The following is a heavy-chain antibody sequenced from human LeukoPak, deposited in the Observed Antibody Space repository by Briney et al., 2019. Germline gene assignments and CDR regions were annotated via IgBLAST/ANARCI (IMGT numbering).Heavy chain of an antibody. V-gene: IGHV3-53*01. J-gene: IGHJ6*03. CDR3: ARVKARLEMATIPSYYYYYMDV. CDR2: IYSGGST. Sequence: PGGSLRLSCAASGFTVSSNYKSWVRQAPGKGLEWVAVIYSGGSTYYADSVKGRFTISRDNSKNTLYLQMNSLRAEDTAVYYCARVKARLEMATIPSYYYYYMDVWGKGTSVTVSS. D-gene: IGHD5-24*01. CDR1: GFTVSSNY.